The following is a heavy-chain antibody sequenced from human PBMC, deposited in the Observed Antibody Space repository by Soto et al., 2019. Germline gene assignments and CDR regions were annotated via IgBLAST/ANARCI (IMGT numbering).Heavy chain of an antibody. V-gene: IGHV4-34*01. CDR2: INHSGST. CDR1: GGSFSGYY. D-gene: IGHD2-2*01. Sequence: KTSETLSLTCAVYGGSFSGYYWSWIRQPPGKGLEWIGEINHSGSTNYNPSLKSRVTISVDTSKNQFSLKLSSVTAADTAVYYCARLLGYCSSTSCSTGYYYGMDVWGQGTTVTVSS. CDR3: ARLLGYCSSTSCSTGYYYGMDV. J-gene: IGHJ6*02.